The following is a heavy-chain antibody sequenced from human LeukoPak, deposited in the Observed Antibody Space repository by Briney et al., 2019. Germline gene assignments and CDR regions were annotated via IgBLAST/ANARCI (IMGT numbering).Heavy chain of an antibody. J-gene: IGHJ4*02. V-gene: IGHV2-5*02. CDR2: IYWDDDR. Sequence: SGPTLVNPTQTLTLTCTFSGFSLNTRGVGVGWIRQPPGRALEWLALIYWDDDRRYSPSLKSRLTITKDTSRNQVVLTMTNMDPVDTATYFCAHRKNYYDSSVFDNWGQGTLVTVSS. CDR1: GFSLNTRGVG. D-gene: IGHD3-22*01. CDR3: AHRKNYYDSSVFDN.